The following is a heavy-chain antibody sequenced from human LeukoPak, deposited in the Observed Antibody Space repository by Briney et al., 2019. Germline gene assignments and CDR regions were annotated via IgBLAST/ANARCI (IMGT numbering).Heavy chain of an antibody. V-gene: IGHV3-23*01. D-gene: IGHD3-10*01. CDR3: ARDGYYYGSGSLRY. Sequence: PGGSLRLSCAASGFPFSSYAMSWVRQAPGKGLEWVSAISGSGTSTYYADSVKGRFTISRDNSKNTLYLQMNSLRAEDTAVYYCARDGYYYGSGSLRYWGQGTLVTVSS. CDR2: ISGSGTST. CDR1: GFPFSSYA. J-gene: IGHJ4*02.